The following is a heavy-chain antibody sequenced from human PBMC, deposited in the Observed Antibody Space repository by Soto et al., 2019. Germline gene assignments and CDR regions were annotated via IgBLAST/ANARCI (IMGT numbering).Heavy chain of an antibody. D-gene: IGHD3-3*01. Sequence: QITLNESGPTQVKPRQTLTLTCTFSGFSLTTSGVGVGWIRQSPGKAPEWLALIYWDDDKRYSPSLKRRLTITKDTSKNQVVLTMADLDTADTATYYCAHRVLRTVFGLVATTAIYFDFWGQGTPVAVSS. J-gene: IGHJ4*02. V-gene: IGHV2-5*02. CDR1: GFSLTTSGVG. CDR3: AHRVLRTVFGLVATTAIYFDF. CDR2: IYWDDDK.